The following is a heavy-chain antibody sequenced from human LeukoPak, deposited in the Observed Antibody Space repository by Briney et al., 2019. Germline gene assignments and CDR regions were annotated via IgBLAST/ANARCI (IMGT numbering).Heavy chain of an antibody. V-gene: IGHV1-2*04. CDR3: AKGPYYAPFSAQDAFDI. Sequence: GASVKVSCKASGYTFTGYYMHWVRQAPGQGLEWMGWINPHSGDTNYAQKFQGWVTMTRDTPISTAYMELSRLAFDDTAVYYCAKGPYYAPFSAQDAFDIWGQGTMVTVSS. CDR1: GYTFTGYY. CDR2: INPHSGDT. J-gene: IGHJ3*02. D-gene: IGHD2-2*01.